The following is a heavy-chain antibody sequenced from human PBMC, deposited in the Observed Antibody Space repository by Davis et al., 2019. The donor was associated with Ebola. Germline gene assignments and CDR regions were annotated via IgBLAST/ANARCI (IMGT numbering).Heavy chain of an antibody. V-gene: IGHV1-18*01. CDR2: ISVYNGNT. D-gene: IGHD2-15*01. J-gene: IGHJ5*02. CDR1: GYTFTSYG. CDR3: ARDVVVVAATDWFDP. Sequence: AASVKVSCKASGYTFTSYGISWVRQAPGQGLEWMGWISVYNGNTKYAQKLQGRVTMTTDTSTSTAYMDLRSLRSDDTAVYYCARDVVVVAATDWFDPWGQGTLVTVSS.